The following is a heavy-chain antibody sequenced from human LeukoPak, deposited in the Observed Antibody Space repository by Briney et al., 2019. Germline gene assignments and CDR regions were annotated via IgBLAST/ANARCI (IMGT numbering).Heavy chain of an antibody. V-gene: IGHV1-8*01. CDR3: ARVPWDSSGPHDWFDP. CDR1: GYTFTSYD. D-gene: IGHD3-22*01. Sequence: ASVKVSCKASGYTFTSYDINWVRQATGQGLEWMGWMNPNSGNTGYAQKFQGRVTMTRNTSISTAYMELSSLRSEDTAVYYCARVPWDSSGPHDWFDPWGQGTLVTVSS. CDR2: MNPNSGNT. J-gene: IGHJ5*02.